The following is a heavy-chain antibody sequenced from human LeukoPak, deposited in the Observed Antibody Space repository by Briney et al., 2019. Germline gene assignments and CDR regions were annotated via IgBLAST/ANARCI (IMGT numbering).Heavy chain of an antibody. D-gene: IGHD6-19*01. Sequence: SLRLSCAASGFTFDDYAMHWVRQAPGKGLEWVSGISWNSGSIGYADSVKGRFTISRDNAKNSLYLQMNSLRAEDTALYYCAKGLPGIAVAGLDYWGQGTLVTVSS. CDR2: ISWNSGSI. CDR3: AKGLPGIAVAGLDY. CDR1: GFTFDDYA. V-gene: IGHV3-9*01. J-gene: IGHJ4*02.